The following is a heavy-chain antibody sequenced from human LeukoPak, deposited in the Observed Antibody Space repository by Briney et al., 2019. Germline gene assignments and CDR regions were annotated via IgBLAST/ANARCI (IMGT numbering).Heavy chain of an antibody. J-gene: IGHJ4*02. CDR1: GGSLSNYY. D-gene: IGHD3-3*01. Sequence: SETLSLSCSVSGGSLSNYYWSWVRQPPGKGLEWIGYIYYSGTTNYNPSLTSRVTISVDTSKGQFSLKLNSVTAADTAVYYCARGSGVFDYWGQGTLVTVSS. CDR3: ARGSGVFDY. V-gene: IGHV4-59*01. CDR2: IYYSGTT.